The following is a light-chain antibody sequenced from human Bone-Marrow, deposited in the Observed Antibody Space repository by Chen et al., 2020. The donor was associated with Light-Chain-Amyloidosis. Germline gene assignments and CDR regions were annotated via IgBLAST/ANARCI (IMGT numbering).Light chain of an antibody. Sequence: EIVLTQSPGTLSLSPGEVANHSCRASQTISSNYLTCYQQKFGQAPRLLIYGSSSRATGIPDRFTGSGSWTDCTLTINRLEPEDFAMYYCQQYGTSPLTFGGGTKVEIK. J-gene: IGKJ4*01. V-gene: IGKV3-20*01. CDR2: GSS. CDR3: QQYGTSPLT. CDR1: QTISSNY.